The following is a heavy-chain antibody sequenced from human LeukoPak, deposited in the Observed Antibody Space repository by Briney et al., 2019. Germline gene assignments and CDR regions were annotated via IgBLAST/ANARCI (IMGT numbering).Heavy chain of an antibody. D-gene: IGHD5-24*01. V-gene: IGHV3-48*01. CDR2: ISSTRTTI. CDR1: GFTFSSYS. Sequence: GGSLRLSCAASGFTFSSYSMNWVRQAPGKGLEWVSNISSTRTTIYYADSVKGRFTISRDNAKNSLYLQMNSLRAEDTAVYYCASWRWLQSDVDYWGQGTLVTVSS. J-gene: IGHJ4*02. CDR3: ASWRWLQSDVDY.